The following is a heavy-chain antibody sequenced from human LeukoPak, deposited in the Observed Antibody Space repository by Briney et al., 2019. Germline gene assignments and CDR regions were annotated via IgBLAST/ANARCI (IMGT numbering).Heavy chain of an antibody. CDR3: ARQEWDRLTYYYYGMDV. Sequence: PSQTLSLTCTVSGYSINNYYWGWIRQPPGKGLEWIGYVSYSGTPDYNPSLKSRVTISLDTSRNQFSLQLSSVTAADTAEYYCARQEWDRLTYYYYGMDVWGQGTTVTVSS. V-gene: IGHV4-59*08. CDR1: GYSINNYY. D-gene: IGHD1-26*01. CDR2: VSYSGTP. J-gene: IGHJ6*02.